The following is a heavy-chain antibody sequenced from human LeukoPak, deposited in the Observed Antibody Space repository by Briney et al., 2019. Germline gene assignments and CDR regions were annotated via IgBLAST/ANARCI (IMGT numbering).Heavy chain of an antibody. V-gene: IGHV3-23*01. CDR2: IFHSGGNT. CDR1: GFTFSNYA. Sequence: GGSLKLSCAASGFTFSNYAMSWVRQAPGKGLEWVSSIFHSGGNTYYTDSVKGRFTISSDTSKNTLYLKMNGLRPEDTAVYYCAKYLPPSGYHFALDSWGHGTLVTVSA. J-gene: IGHJ3*01. CDR3: AKYLPPSGYHFALDS. D-gene: IGHD5-12*01.